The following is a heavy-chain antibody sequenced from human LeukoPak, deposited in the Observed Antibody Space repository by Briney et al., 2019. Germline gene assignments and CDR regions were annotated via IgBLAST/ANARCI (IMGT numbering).Heavy chain of an antibody. CDR2: IYYSGST. Sequence: LRLSCAASGFTFSDYYMSWIRQAPGKGLEWIGYIYYSGSTYYNPSLKSRVTISVDTSKNQFSLKLSSVTAADTAVYYCARRGIRLPAANRWGQGTMVTVSS. J-gene: IGHJ3*01. CDR3: ARRGIRLPAANR. V-gene: IGHV4-30-4*08. CDR1: GFTFSDYY. D-gene: IGHD2-2*01.